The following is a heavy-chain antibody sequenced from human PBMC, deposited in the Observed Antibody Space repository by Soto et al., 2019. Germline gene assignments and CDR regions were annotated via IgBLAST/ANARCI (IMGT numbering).Heavy chain of an antibody. CDR2: IGTTGDT. V-gene: IGHV3-13*01. D-gene: IGHD1-26*01. J-gene: IGHJ4*02. Sequence: EVQLMESGGGLVQPGGSLRLSCAASGFTFSSYDMHWVRQATGKGLEWVSAIGTTGDTYYPVSVKGRFTISRENAKNSLYLQMNSLRAGDTAVYFCARESPYSGIFDYWGQGTLVTVSS. CDR1: GFTFSSYD. CDR3: ARESPYSGIFDY.